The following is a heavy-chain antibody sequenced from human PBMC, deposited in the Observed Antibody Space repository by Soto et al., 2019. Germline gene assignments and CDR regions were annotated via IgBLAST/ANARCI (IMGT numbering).Heavy chain of an antibody. CDR1: GGTFSSYA. D-gene: IGHD3-10*01. Sequence: QVQLVQSGAEVKKPGSSVKVSCKASGGTFSSYAISWVRQAPGQGLEWMGGIIPIFGTANYAQKFKGRVTITADESTSTAYMELSSLRSEDTAVYYCAKPYGSGSYRAFDIWGQGTMVTVSS. CDR3: AKPYGSGSYRAFDI. V-gene: IGHV1-69*01. CDR2: IIPIFGTA. J-gene: IGHJ3*02.